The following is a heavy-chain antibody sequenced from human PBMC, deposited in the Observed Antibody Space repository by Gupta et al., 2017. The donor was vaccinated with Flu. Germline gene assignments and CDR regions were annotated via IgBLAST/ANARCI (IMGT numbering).Heavy chain of an antibody. J-gene: IGHJ6*01. CDR2: IFLIGTT. Sequence: QVQLQESGPGLVKPSGTLSLTCVIFGGSINTTNWWNWVRQPPGKGLEWIADIFLIGTTNYNPSLKSRVTISVDESKTPLSLKLNSVTAADAAFYYCEKDGPIRGFIVGWG. CDR1: GGSINTTNW. D-gene: IGHD3-10*01. V-gene: IGHV4-4*02. CDR3: EKDGPIRGFIVG.